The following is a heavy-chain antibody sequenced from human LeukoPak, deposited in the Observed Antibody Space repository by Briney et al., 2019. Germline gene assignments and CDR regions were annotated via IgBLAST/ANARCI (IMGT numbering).Heavy chain of an antibody. CDR3: ARVSPHYYGSVSYYFDY. Sequence: SETLSLTCAVSGGSISSRNWWSWVRQPPGKGLEWIGEIYHSGSTNYNPSLKSRVTISVDKSKNQFSLKLSSVTAADTAVYYCARVSPHYYGSVSYYFDYWGQGTLVTVSS. D-gene: IGHD3-10*01. V-gene: IGHV4-4*02. CDR2: IYHSGST. CDR1: GGSISSRNW. J-gene: IGHJ4*02.